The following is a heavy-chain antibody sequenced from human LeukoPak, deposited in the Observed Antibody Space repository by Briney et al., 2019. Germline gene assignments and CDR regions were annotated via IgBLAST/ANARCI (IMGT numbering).Heavy chain of an antibody. CDR2: ISSRSTYI. V-gene: IGHV3-21*01. Sequence: GGSLRLSCAASGFTFSSYSMNWVRQAPGKGLEWVSSISSRSTYIYHADSVKGRLTISRDNAKNSLFLQMNSLRAEDTAVYFCAKSTRAVMAMMDFWGKGTTVTVSS. J-gene: IGHJ6*04. D-gene: IGHD3-16*01. CDR1: GFTFSSYS. CDR3: AKSTRAVMAMMDF.